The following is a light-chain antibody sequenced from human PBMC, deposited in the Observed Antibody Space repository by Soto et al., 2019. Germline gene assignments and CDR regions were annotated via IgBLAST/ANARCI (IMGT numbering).Light chain of an antibody. J-gene: IGLJ2*01. CDR2: EVS. CDR1: SSDVGGYDY. Sequence: QSALTQPPSASGSPGQSVTISCTGTSSDVGGYDYVSWYQQHPGKAPKLMIYEVSKRLSGVPDRFSGSKSGNTASLTVSGLQAEDEADYYCSSYAGSNNLVFGGGTKLTVL. CDR3: SSYAGSNNLV. V-gene: IGLV2-8*01.